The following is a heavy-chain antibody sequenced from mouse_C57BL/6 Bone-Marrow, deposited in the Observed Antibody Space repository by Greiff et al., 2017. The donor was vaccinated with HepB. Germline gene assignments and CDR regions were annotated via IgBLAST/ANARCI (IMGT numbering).Heavy chain of an antibody. CDR1: GYTFTSYW. CDR3: ARSTTVVSY. Sequence: QVQLQQPGAELVKPGASVKLSCKASGYTFTSYWMQWVKQRPGQGLEWIGEIDPSDSYNNYNQKFKGKATLTVDTSSSTAYMQLSSLTSEDSAVYYCARSTTVVSYWGQGTLVTVSA. V-gene: IGHV1-50*01. D-gene: IGHD1-1*01. J-gene: IGHJ3*01. CDR2: IDPSDSYN.